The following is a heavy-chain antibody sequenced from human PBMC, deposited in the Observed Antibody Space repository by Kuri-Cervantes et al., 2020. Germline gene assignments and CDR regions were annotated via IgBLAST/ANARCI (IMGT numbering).Heavy chain of an antibody. J-gene: IGHJ6*02. D-gene: IGHD1-26*01. CDR3: ARAQWERGMDV. Sequence: LRLSCTVSGGSISSGGYYWSWIRQHPGKGLEWIGYIYYSGSTYYNPSLRSRVTISVDRSKNQFSLKLSSVTAADTAVYYCARAQWERGMDVWGQGTTVTVSS. CDR1: GGSISSGGYY. CDR2: IYYSGST. V-gene: IGHV4-31*03.